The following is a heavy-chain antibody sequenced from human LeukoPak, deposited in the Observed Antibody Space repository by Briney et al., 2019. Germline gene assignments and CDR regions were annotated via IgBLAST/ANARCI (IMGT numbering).Heavy chain of an antibody. J-gene: IGHJ5*02. V-gene: IGHV3-20*04. D-gene: IGHD1-26*01. CDR2: INWNGGST. CDR3: ARRGPRGGSYYGGFDP. Sequence: GGSLRLSCAASGFTFDDYGMSWVRQAPGKGLEWVSGINWNGGSTVYADSVKGRFTISRDNAKNSLYLQMNSLRAEDTALYYCARRGPRGGSYYGGFDPWGQGTLVTVSS. CDR1: GFTFDDYG.